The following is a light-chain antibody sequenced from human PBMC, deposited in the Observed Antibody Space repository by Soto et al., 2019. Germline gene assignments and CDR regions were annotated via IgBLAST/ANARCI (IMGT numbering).Light chain of an antibody. CDR1: QSVTNSY. V-gene: IGKV3-20*01. CDR2: GAS. J-gene: IGKJ4*01. Sequence: IVLTQSPVTLSLSPGERATLSCRASQSVTNSYLAWYQQKAGQAPRLLMYGASSRATGIPDRFSGSGSGTDFTLTISRLEPEDFAVYYCHQYGTSPLTFGGGTKVDIK. CDR3: HQYGTSPLT.